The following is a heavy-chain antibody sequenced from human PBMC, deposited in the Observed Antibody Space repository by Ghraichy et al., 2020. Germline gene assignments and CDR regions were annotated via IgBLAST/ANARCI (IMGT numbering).Heavy chain of an antibody. CDR3: ARDSADVVAATGRGWFDP. CDR2: IYYSGST. CDR1: GGSISSGGYY. V-gene: IGHV4-31*03. D-gene: IGHD6-13*01. Sequence: SETLSLTCTVSGGSISSGGYYWSWIRQHPGKGLEWIGYIYYSGSTYYNPSLKSRVTISVDTSKNQFSLKLSSVTAADTAVYYCARDSADVVAATGRGWFDPWGQGTLVIVSS. J-gene: IGHJ5*02.